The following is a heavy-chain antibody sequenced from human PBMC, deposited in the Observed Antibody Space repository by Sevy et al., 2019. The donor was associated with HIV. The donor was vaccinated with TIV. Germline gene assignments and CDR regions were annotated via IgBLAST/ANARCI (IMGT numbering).Heavy chain of an antibody. V-gene: IGHV3-7*03. Sequence: GGSLRFSCAASGFTFSSYWMSWVRQAPGKGLEWVANIKQDGSEKYYVDSVKGRFTISRDNAKNSLYLQMNSLRAEDTAVYYCARDDQPGGSGYSYYDFWSGYSQPRSPYFDYRGQGTLVTVSS. CDR1: GFTFSSYW. CDR2: IKQDGSEK. J-gene: IGHJ4*02. CDR3: ARDDQPGGSGYSYYDFWSGYSQPRSPYFDY. D-gene: IGHD3-3*01.